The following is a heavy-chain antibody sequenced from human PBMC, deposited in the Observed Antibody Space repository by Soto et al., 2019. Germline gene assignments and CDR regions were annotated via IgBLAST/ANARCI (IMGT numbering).Heavy chain of an antibody. Sequence: QVQLQESGPGLVKPSQTLSLTCTVSGGSISSGGYYWSWNRQHPGTGLEWIGYIYYSGSTYYNPSLESRVTISVDTSKNQFSLKLRSVTAADTPVYYCAISSGYAAWFDPWGQGTLVTLSS. D-gene: IGHD3-22*01. CDR3: AISSGYAAWFDP. V-gene: IGHV4-31*03. CDR1: GGSISSGGYY. CDR2: IYYSGST. J-gene: IGHJ5*02.